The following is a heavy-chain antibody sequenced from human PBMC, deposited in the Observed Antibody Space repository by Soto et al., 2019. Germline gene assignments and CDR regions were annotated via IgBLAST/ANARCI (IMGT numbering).Heavy chain of an antibody. CDR2: ISSTTNYI. J-gene: IGHJ4*02. Sequence: EVQLVESGGGLVKPGGSLRLSCAASGFTFPRYSMNWVRQPPGKGLEWVSSISSTTNYIYYGDSMKGRFTSSRDNAKNSLYLEMNSLRAEDTAVYYCARESEDLTSNFDYWGQGTLVTVSS. CDR1: GFTFPRYS. CDR3: ARESEDLTSNFDY. V-gene: IGHV3-21*06.